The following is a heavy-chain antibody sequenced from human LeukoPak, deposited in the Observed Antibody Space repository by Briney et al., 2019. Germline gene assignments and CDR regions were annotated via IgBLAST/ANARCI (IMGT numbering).Heavy chain of an antibody. J-gene: IGHJ6*03. V-gene: IGHV1-69*05. Sequence: GASVTVSCKASGGTFSSYAISWVRQAPGQGLEWMGGIIPIFGTANYAQKFQGRVTITTDESTSTAYMELSSLRSEDTAVYYCARSEISSYYDFWSGYYNYYYYYMDVWGKGTTVTVSS. CDR3: ARSEISSYYDFWSGYYNYYYYYMDV. D-gene: IGHD3-3*01. CDR1: GGTFSSYA. CDR2: IIPIFGTA.